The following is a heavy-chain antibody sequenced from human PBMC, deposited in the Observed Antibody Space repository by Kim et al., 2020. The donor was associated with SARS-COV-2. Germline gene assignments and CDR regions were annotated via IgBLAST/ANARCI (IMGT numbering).Heavy chain of an antibody. CDR3: ARRLQRGYSGYDSGLYFDY. CDR2: ISSSSSYI. Sequence: GGSLRLSCAASGFTFSSYSMNWVRQAPGKGLEWVSSISSSSSYIYYADSVKGRFTISRDNAKNSLYLQMNSLRAEDTAVYYCARRLQRGYSGYDSGLYFDYWGQGTLVTVSS. V-gene: IGHV3-21*01. J-gene: IGHJ4*02. D-gene: IGHD5-12*01. CDR1: GFTFSSYS.